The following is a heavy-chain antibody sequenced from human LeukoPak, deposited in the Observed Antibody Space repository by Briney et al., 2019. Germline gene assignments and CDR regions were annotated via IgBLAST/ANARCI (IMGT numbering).Heavy chain of an antibody. Sequence: GGSLRLSCATSGFTFSSYEMNWVPQAPGKGLEWVSFISSSGTTIYYADSVKGRFTISRDNAKNSLYLQMNSLRAEDTAVYYCARDKVGTTTILRRTPGAFDYWGQGTLVTVSS. CDR2: ISSSGTTI. V-gene: IGHV3-48*03. CDR1: GFTFSSYE. J-gene: IGHJ4*02. D-gene: IGHD1-26*01. CDR3: ARDKVGTTTILRRTPGAFDY.